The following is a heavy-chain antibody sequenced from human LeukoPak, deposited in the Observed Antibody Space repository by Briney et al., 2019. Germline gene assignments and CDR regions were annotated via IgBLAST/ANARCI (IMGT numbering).Heavy chain of an antibody. J-gene: IGHJ5*02. Sequence: GGSLRLSCAASGFTFSSYWMHWVRQAPGKGLVWVSRINSDGSSTSYADSVKGRFTISRDNAKNTLYLQMNSLRAEDTAVYYCARELGYYDSSGYFPQFDPWGQGTLVTVSS. CDR3: ARELGYYDSSGYFPQFDP. CDR1: GFTFSSYW. V-gene: IGHV3-74*01. D-gene: IGHD3-22*01. CDR2: INSDGSST.